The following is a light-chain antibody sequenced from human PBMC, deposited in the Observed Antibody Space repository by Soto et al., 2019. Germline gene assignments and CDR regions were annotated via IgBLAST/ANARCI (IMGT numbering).Light chain of an antibody. CDR3: QQYNNGPRT. Sequence: EIVMTQSPATLSVSPGERATLSCRASQSVSSNLAWYQQKPGQAPRLLIYGASTRATGIPARFSGSGSGTEFTITISRLQSEDFAVYYCQQYNNGPRTFGQGTKVEIK. CDR1: QSVSSN. CDR2: GAS. J-gene: IGKJ1*01. V-gene: IGKV3-15*01.